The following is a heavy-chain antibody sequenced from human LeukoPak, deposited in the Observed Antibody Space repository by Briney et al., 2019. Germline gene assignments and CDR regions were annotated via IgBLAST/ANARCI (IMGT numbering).Heavy chain of an antibody. CDR1: GYNFTNYW. D-gene: IGHD6-6*01. J-gene: IGHJ4*02. CDR3: ARAYSRSRFDY. V-gene: IGHV5-10-1*01. CDR2: IDPSDSYN. Sequence: GESLKISCKGSGYNFTNYWISWVRQMPGKGLEWMGTIDPSDSYNNYSPSFQGHVTISADKSISAAYLQWSSLKASDTAMYYCARAYSRSRFDYWGQGTLVTVSS.